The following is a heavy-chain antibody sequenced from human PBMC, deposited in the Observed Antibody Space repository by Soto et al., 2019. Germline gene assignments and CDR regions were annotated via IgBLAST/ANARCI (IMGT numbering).Heavy chain of an antibody. J-gene: IGHJ6*02. Sequence: GDSVKVSCKSSGYPFTGYYMHWVRQAPGQGLEWMGWINPNSGGTNYAQKFQGRVTMTRDTSISTAYMELSRLRSDETAVYYCARVISSSGYYYYYGMGGWRQGTTFTISS. CDR1: GYPFTGYY. CDR2: INPNSGGT. D-gene: IGHD6-6*01. CDR3: ARVISSSGYYYYYGMGG. V-gene: IGHV1-2*02.